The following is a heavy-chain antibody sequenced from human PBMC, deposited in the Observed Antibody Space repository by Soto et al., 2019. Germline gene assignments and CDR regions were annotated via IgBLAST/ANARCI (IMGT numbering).Heavy chain of an antibody. CDR3: AQTDPLKYGMDV. CDR2: IYYSGST. V-gene: IGHV4-59*01. Sequence: SETLSLTCTVSGDSISSYYWSWIRQPPGKGLEWIGYIYYSGSTNYNPSLKSRVTISVDTSKNQFSLQLSSVTAADTAVYYCAQTDPLKYGMDVRGQGTTVTVSS. CDR1: GDSISSYY. J-gene: IGHJ6*02.